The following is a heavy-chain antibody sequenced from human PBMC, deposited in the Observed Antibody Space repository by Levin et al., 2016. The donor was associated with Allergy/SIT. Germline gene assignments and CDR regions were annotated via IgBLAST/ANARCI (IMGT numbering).Heavy chain of an antibody. CDR2: ISAYNGNT. V-gene: IGHV1-18*01. Sequence: WVRQAPGQGLEWMGWISAYNGNTNYAQKLQGRVTMTTDTSTSTAYMELRSLRSDDTAVYYCARGSTDYGDYNFDYWGQGTLVTVSS. D-gene: IGHD4-17*01. J-gene: IGHJ4*02. CDR3: ARGSTDYGDYNFDY.